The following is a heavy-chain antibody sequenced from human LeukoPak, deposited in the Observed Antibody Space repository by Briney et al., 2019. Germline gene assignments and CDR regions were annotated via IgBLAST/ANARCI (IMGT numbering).Heavy chain of an antibody. CDR2: ISYSGST. D-gene: IGHD5-12*01. CDR3: ARDKVKNIVATITAVRAFDY. Sequence: SETLSLTCTVSGDSISSSPYYWTWIRQYPGKGLEWIGYISYSGSTSYNPSLKTRVTISADTSKNQFSLKVTSVTAADTAVYYCARDKVKNIVATITAVRAFDYWGQGTLVTVSS. V-gene: IGHV4-31*03. CDR1: GDSISSSPYY. J-gene: IGHJ4*02.